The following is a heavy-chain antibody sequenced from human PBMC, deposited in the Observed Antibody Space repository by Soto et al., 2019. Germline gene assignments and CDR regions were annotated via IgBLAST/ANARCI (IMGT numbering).Heavy chain of an antibody. V-gene: IGHV5-10-1*01. CDR3: ARQGYDSVWGRSNWFDP. CDR1: GYSFTSYW. J-gene: IGHJ5*02. CDR2: IDPSDSYT. D-gene: IGHD3-16*01. Sequence: ESLKISCKGSGYSFTSYWISWVRQMPGKGLEWMGRIDPSDSYTNYSPSFQGHVTISADKSISTAYLQWSSLKASDTAMYYCARQGYDSVWGRSNWFDPWGQVTLVTVSS.